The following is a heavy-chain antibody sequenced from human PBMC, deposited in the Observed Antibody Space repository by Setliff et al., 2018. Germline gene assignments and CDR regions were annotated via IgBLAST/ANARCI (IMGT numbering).Heavy chain of an antibody. CDR1: GGSINSGVYY. CDR3: ARVSGFLYIDV. CDR2: IYHGGDT. Sequence: SETLSLTCTVSGGSINSGVYYWGWIRQPPGKGLEWIGRIYHGGDTYYNASLKSRLTISVDTSKNQFSLKLRSVTAADTAVYYCARVSGFLYIDVWGKGTTVTVSS. D-gene: IGHD3-3*01. V-gene: IGHV4-39*01. J-gene: IGHJ6*03.